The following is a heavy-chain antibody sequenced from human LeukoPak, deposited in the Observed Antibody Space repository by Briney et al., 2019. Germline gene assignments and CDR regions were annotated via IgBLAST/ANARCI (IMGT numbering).Heavy chain of an antibody. CDR3: ARSLPYGTTWYGRSDF. CDR1: GFTFSNYW. J-gene: IGHJ4*02. D-gene: IGHD6-13*01. CDR2: ISWNSGYI. Sequence: GGSLRLSCVASGFTFSNYWMSWVRQAPGKGLEWVSGISWNSGYIGYADSVKGRFTISRDNAMNSLYLQMNSLRAEDTAIYYCARSLPYGTTWYGRSDFWGQGTLVTVSS. V-gene: IGHV3-20*04.